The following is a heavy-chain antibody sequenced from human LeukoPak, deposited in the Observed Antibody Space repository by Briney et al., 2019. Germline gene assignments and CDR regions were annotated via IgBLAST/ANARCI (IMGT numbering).Heavy chain of an antibody. CDR3: ARAPFYFDSSNYPYFDY. Sequence: GGSLRLSCAASGFTVSRSYISRVRQAPGKGLEWVSVIYTSGNTYYADSVKGRFTISRDNSKNTLYLQMNSLRAEDTAVYYCARAPFYFDSSNYPYFDYWGQGTLVTVSS. V-gene: IGHV3-53*01. J-gene: IGHJ4*02. CDR1: GFTVSRSY. CDR2: IYTSGNT. D-gene: IGHD3-22*01.